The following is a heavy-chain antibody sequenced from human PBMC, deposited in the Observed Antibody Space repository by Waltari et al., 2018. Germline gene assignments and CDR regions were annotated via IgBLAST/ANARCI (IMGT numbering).Heavy chain of an antibody. Sequence: EVQLVESGGGLVQPGGSLRLSCAASGFTFSTSWMHWARQAPGKGLVWVSRIDSDGSSTSYADSVKGRFTISRDNAKNTLYLQVNSLRAEDTAVYYCARDLRGYYYYYMDVWGKGTTVTVSS. CDR1: GFTFSTSW. D-gene: IGHD3-10*01. CDR3: ARDLRGYYYYYMDV. CDR2: IDSDGSST. J-gene: IGHJ6*03. V-gene: IGHV3-74*01.